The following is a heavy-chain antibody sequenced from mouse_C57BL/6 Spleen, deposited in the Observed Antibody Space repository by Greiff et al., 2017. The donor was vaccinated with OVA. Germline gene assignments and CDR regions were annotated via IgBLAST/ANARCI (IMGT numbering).Heavy chain of an antibody. Sequence: VQLQQSGAELVRPGASVTLSCKASGYTFTDYEMHWVKQTPVHGLEWIGAIDPETGGTAYNQKFKGKAILTADKSSSTAYMELRSLTSEDSAVYYCTRRGIITTVVAGDYWGQGTTLTVSS. CDR2: IDPETGGT. J-gene: IGHJ2*01. CDR1: GYTFTDYE. V-gene: IGHV1-15*01. CDR3: TRRGIITTVVAGDY. D-gene: IGHD1-1*01.